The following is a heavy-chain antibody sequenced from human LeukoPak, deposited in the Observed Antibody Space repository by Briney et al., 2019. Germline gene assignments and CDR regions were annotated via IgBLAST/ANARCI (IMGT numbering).Heavy chain of an antibody. J-gene: IGHJ4*02. V-gene: IGHV3-9*01. CDR2: ISWNSGSI. Sequence: GGSLRLSCAASGFTFDDYAMHWVRQAPGKGLEWVSGISWNSGSIGYADSVKGRFTISRDSAKNSLYLQMNSLRAEDTALYYCAKGNPLWFGELSPYYFDYWGQGTLVTVSS. CDR3: AKGNPLWFGELSPYYFDY. D-gene: IGHD3-10*01. CDR1: GFTFDDYA.